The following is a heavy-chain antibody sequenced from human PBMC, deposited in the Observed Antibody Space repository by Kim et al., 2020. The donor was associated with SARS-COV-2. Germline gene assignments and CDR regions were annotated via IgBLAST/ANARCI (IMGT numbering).Heavy chain of an antibody. CDR3: AGGVRRQWLVRGFSYYFDY. Sequence: ASVKVSCKASGYTFTSYDINWVRQATGQGLEWMGWMNPNSGNTGYAQKFQGRVTMTRNTSISTAYMELSSLRSEDTAVYYCAGGVRRQWLVRGFSYYFDYGGQGTLVTVSS. CDR1: GYTFTSYD. V-gene: IGHV1-8*01. CDR2: MNPNSGNT. J-gene: IGHJ4*02. D-gene: IGHD6-19*01.